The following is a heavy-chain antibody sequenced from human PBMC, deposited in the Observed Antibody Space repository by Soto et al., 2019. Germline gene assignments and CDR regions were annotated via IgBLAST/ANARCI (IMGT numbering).Heavy chain of an antibody. Sequence: GSLRLSCAASGFTFSSYWMSWVRQAPGKGLEWVANIKQDGSEKYYVDSVKGRFTISRDNAKNSLYLQMNSLRAEDTAVYYCARDVGYSSSSDAFDIWGQGTMVIVSS. D-gene: IGHD6-13*01. V-gene: IGHV3-7*01. J-gene: IGHJ3*02. CDR2: IKQDGSEK. CDR1: GFTFSSYW. CDR3: ARDVGYSSSSDAFDI.